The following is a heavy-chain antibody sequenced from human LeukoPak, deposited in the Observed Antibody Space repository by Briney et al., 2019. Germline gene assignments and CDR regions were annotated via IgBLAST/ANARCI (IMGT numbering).Heavy chain of an antibody. CDR2: IIPIFGTA. V-gene: IGHV1-69*13. D-gene: IGHD6-6*01. J-gene: IGHJ6*03. CDR1: GGTFSSYA. Sequence: SVKVSCKASGGTFSSYAISWVRQAPGQGLEWMGGIIPIFGTANYAQKFQGRVTITADESTSTAYMELSSLRSEDTAVYYCARDRIAARGYYYYYMDVWGKGTTVTVSS. CDR3: ARDRIAARGYYYYYMDV.